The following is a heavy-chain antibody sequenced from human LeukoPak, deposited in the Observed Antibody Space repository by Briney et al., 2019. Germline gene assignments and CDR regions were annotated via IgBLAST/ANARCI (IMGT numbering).Heavy chain of an antibody. J-gene: IGHJ4*02. D-gene: IGHD3-22*01. CDR3: AYYYDSSGYHY. CDR2: IYYSGST. CDR1: GGSISSGGYY. Sequence: SSQTLSLTCTVSGGSISSGGYYWSWIRQHPGKGLEWIGYIYYSGSTYYNPSLKSRVTISVDTSKNQFSLKLSSVTAADTAVYYCAYYYDSSGYHYWGQGTLVTVSS. V-gene: IGHV4-31*03.